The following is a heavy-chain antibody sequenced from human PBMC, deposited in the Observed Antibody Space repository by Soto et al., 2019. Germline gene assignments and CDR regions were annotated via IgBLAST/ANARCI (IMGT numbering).Heavy chain of an antibody. Sequence: GGSLRLSCAASGFTLSRHTMNWVRQAPGKGLEWVSFIGSRTSDIYYADSVKGRFTISRDNAKNSLYLDLTRLRAEDTAVYFCVRDYYDTSGYPNTFDMWGQGTMVTVSS. D-gene: IGHD3-22*01. J-gene: IGHJ3*02. CDR2: IGSRTSDI. CDR3: VRDYYDTSGYPNTFDM. V-gene: IGHV3-21*01. CDR1: GFTLSRHT.